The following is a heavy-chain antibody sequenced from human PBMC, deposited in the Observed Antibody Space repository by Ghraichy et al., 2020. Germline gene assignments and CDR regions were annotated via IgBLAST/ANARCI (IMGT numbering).Heavy chain of an antibody. Sequence: GSLNISCAASGFAFSSHGVSWVRQDPGKGLEWVSAISAGGDMTFYADSVKGRFTISRDNSKSTLYLVMNSLRADDTAVYYCVKIGVIGLWYFDLWGRGTLVTVSS. J-gene: IGHJ2*01. V-gene: IGHV3-23*01. D-gene: IGHD2-21*01. CDR3: VKIGVIGLWYFDL. CDR2: ISAGGDMT. CDR1: GFAFSSHG.